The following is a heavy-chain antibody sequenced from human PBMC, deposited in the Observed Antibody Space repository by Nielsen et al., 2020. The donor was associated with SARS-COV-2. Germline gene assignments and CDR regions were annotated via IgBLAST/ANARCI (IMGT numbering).Heavy chain of an antibody. D-gene: IGHD6-13*01. J-gene: IGHJ6*02. Sequence: RQAPGKGLEWIGEINHSGSTNYNPSLKSRVTISVDTSKNQFSLKLSSVTAADTAVYYCARDGDSSSWGSMDVWGQGTTVTVSS. V-gene: IGHV4-34*01. CDR3: ARDGDSSSWGSMDV. CDR2: INHSGST.